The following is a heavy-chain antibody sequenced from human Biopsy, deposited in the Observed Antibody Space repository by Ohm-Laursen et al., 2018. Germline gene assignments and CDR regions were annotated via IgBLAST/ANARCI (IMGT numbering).Heavy chain of an antibody. V-gene: IGHV3-53*01. Sequence: SLRLSCAASGFTVYNNYMTWVRQAPGKGLEWVAPLAFSSGRTYYADSVKGRFTISRDDSQNTLYLQMDSLRVADTAVYHCAKYQLPATATSILDYWGQGALVTVSS. J-gene: IGHJ4*02. D-gene: IGHD4-17*01. CDR3: AKYQLPATATSILDY. CDR1: GFTVYNNY. CDR2: LAFSSGRT.